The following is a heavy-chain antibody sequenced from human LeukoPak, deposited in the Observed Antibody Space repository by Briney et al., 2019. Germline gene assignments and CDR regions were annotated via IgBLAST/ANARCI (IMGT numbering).Heavy chain of an antibody. V-gene: IGHV3-23*01. CDR3: VRRYSSGDYGFGPCYDY. J-gene: IGHJ4*02. D-gene: IGHD6-19*01. Sequence: GGSLRLSCAACGFTFSSYAMGWVRQAPGKGLEWVSSISGSGDNTYYADSVKGRFTISRDNSKNTLYVQMNSLRAEDTAVYYCVRRYSSGDYGFGPCYDYWGQGTLVTVSS. CDR1: GFTFSSYA. CDR2: ISGSGDNT.